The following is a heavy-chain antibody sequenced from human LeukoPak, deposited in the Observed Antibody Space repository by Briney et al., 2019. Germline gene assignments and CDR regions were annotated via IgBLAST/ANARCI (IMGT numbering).Heavy chain of an antibody. J-gene: IGHJ4*02. CDR2: ISGSGGST. Sequence: GGSLRLSCAASGFTFSSYGMSWVRQAPGKGLEWVSAISGSGGSTYYADSVKGRFTISRDNSKNTLYLQMNSLRAEDTAVYYCAKSLDLHEYCSSTSCYPFDYWGQGTLVTVSS. CDR1: GFTFSSYG. V-gene: IGHV3-23*01. CDR3: AKSLDLHEYCSSTSCYPFDY. D-gene: IGHD2-2*01.